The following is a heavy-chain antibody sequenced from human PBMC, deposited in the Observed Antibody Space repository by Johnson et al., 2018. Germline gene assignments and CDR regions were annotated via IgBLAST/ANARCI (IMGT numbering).Heavy chain of an antibody. D-gene: IGHD6-19*01. CDR1: GFTFSTYG. V-gene: IGHV3-48*01. CDR2: IRGKSAAI. CDR3: AREGRDTSGDHTGACDI. J-gene: IGHJ3*02. Sequence: EVQLLESGGGLVQPGGSLRLSCAASGFTFSTYGMNWVRQAPGKGPEWISYIRGKSAAIYYADSVKGRFIISSDNAKNSVDLLMKSLRAEDTAVYYCAREGRDTSGDHTGACDIWRQGTMVTVSA.